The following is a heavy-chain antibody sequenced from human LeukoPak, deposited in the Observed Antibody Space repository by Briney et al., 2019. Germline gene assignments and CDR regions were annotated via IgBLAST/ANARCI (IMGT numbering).Heavy chain of an antibody. CDR1: GFTFSSYA. J-gene: IGHJ4*02. D-gene: IGHD6-13*01. CDR3: AREGGMGFDY. V-gene: IGHV3-30*04. CDR2: ISYDGSNK. Sequence: GRSLSLSCAASGFTFSSYAMHWVRQAPGKGLEWVAVISYDGSNKYYADSVKGRFTISRDNSKNTLYLQMNSLRAEDTAVYYCAREGGMGFDYWSRGSLATVSS.